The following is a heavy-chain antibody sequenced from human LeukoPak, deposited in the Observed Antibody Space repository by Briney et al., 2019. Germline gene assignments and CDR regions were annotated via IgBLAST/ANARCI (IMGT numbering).Heavy chain of an antibody. CDR1: GFTFSSYW. V-gene: IGHV3-7*03. Sequence: GGSLRLSCAASGFTFSSYWMSWVRQAPGKGLEWVANIKQDGSEKYYVDSVKGRFTISRDNPKNSLYLQMNSLRTEDTAVYYCARARTRGYSGYGEGYWGQGTLVTVSS. CDR3: ARARTRGYSGYGEGY. J-gene: IGHJ4*02. D-gene: IGHD5-12*01. CDR2: IKQDGSEK.